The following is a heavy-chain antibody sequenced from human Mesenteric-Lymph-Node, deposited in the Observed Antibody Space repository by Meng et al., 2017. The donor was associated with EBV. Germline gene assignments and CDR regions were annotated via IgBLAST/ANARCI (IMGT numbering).Heavy chain of an antibody. CDR1: GGTFSSYA. CDR3: ARTLYGDLDY. V-gene: IGHV1-46*01. D-gene: IGHD4-17*01. Sequence: QVQLVQSGAEVKKPXSSVKVSCKASGGTFSSYAISWVRQAPGQGLGWMGIINPSGGSTSYAQKFQGRVTMTRDTSTSTVYMELSSLRSEDTAVYYCARTLYGDLDYWGQGTLVTVSS. J-gene: IGHJ4*02. CDR2: INPSGGST.